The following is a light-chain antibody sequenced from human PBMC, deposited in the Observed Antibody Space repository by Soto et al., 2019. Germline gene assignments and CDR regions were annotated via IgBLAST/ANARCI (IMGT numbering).Light chain of an antibody. V-gene: IGKV3-15*01. Sequence: EIVLTQSPATLSVSPGERVTLSCRASQSVSSNVAWYQQKPGQAPRLLIYVASTRATGIPARFSGSGSGTEFTLTISSLQSEDSAVYYCQQYNNWPSWMFGQGTKVDI. CDR2: VAS. CDR1: QSVSSN. CDR3: QQYNNWPSWM. J-gene: IGKJ1*01.